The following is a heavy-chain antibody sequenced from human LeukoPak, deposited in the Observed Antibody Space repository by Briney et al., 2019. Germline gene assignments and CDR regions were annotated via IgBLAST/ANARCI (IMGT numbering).Heavy chain of an antibody. D-gene: IGHD3-10*01. J-gene: IGHJ5*02. V-gene: IGHV3-66*02. CDR1: GFTVSSNY. Sequence: GGSLRLSCAASGFTVSSNYMSWVRQAPGKGLEWVSGIYSGGSTYYADSVKGRFTISRDNSKNTLYLQMNSLRAEDTAVYYCARGPTLAYYYGSGSYPPRGWFDPWGQGTLVTVTS. CDR2: IYSGGST. CDR3: ARGPTLAYYYGSGSYPPRGWFDP.